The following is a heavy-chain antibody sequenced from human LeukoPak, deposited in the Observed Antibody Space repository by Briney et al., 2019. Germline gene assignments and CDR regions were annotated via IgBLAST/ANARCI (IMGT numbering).Heavy chain of an antibody. Sequence: GGSLRPSCAASGFTFDDYAMHWVRQAPGKGLEWVSLISGDGGSTYYADSVKGRFTISRDNSKNSLYLQMNSLRTEDTALYYCAKGFLQWLVKQPVDYWGQGTLVTVSS. J-gene: IGHJ4*02. D-gene: IGHD6-19*01. CDR2: ISGDGGST. CDR3: AKGFLQWLVKQPVDY. V-gene: IGHV3-43*02. CDR1: GFTFDDYA.